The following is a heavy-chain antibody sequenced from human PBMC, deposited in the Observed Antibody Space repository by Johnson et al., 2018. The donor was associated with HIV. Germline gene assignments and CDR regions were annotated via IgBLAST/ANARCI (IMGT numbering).Heavy chain of an antibody. CDR2: ISYDGTNQ. CDR3: AKSTQATIARESGPYGAFDI. V-gene: IGHV3-30*18. CDR1: GFAFSRFA. Sequence: QEQLVESGGGVVQSGRSLRLSCAASGFAFSRFAMHWVRQVPDKGLEWVAVISYDGTNQYHADSVKGRFTISRDNSKNTLYLQMNSLRAEDTALYYCAKSTQATIARESGPYGAFDIWGQGTMVTVSS. D-gene: IGHD3-10*01. J-gene: IGHJ3*02.